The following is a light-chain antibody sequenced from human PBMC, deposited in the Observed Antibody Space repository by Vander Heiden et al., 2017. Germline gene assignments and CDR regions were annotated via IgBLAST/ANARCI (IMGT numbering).Light chain of an antibody. J-gene: IGLJ2*01. CDR2: EDN. V-gene: IGLV6-57*01. CDR3: QYYDSRVLV. Sequence: NFMLTQPHSVSESPGKTVTITCTRSSGSIASNYVQWYQQRPGSSPTTVIYEDNQRPSGVPDRFSGSIDSSSNSASLTISGLKAEDDAYYYCQYYDSRVLVFGGGTKLTVL. CDR1: SGSIASNY.